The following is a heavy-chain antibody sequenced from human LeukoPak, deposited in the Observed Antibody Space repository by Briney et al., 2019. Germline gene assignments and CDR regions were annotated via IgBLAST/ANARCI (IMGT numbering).Heavy chain of an antibody. J-gene: IGHJ5*02. CDR3: ARHDYGDWFDP. CDR2: IYYSGST. Sequence: SETLSLTCSVSGGSISSYYWSWIRQPPGKGLEWIGYIYYSGSTNYNPSLKSRVTISVDTSKNQFSLKLSSVTAADTAVYYCARHDYGDWFDPWGQGTLVTVSS. D-gene: IGHD4-17*01. CDR1: GGSISSYY. V-gene: IGHV4-59*01.